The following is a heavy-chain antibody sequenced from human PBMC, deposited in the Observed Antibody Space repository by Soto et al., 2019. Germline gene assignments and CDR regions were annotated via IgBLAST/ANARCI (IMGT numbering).Heavy chain of an antibody. D-gene: IGHD4-17*01. CDR1: GFSLSTSGVV. CDR2: IYWDDDK. J-gene: IGHJ4*02. V-gene: IGHV2-5*02. Sequence: QITLKESGPTLVKPTQTLTLTCTFSGFSLSTSGVVVGWIRQPPGKALEWLALIYWDDDKRYSPSLKSRLTITKDTSKNQVVLTMTNMDPVDTATYDCAHRNGGFLFDYWGQGTLVTVSS. CDR3: AHRNGGFLFDY.